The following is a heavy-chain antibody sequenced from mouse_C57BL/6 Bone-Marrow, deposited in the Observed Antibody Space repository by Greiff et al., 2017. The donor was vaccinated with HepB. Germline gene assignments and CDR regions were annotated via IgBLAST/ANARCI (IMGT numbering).Heavy chain of an antibody. V-gene: IGHV1-81*01. CDR1: GYTFTSYG. D-gene: IGHD3-2*02. Sequence: VQLQQPGAELARPGASVKLSCKASGYTFTSYGISWVKQRTGQGLEWIGEIYPRSGNTYYNEKFKGKATLTADKSSSTAYMELRSLTSEDSAVYFCARRGSSGYALDYWGQGTTLTVSS. CDR2: IYPRSGNT. CDR3: ARRGSSGYALDY. J-gene: IGHJ2*01.